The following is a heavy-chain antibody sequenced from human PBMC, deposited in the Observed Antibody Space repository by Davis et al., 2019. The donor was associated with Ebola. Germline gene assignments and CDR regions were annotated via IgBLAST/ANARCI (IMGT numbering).Heavy chain of an antibody. CDR2: ISYDGSNK. D-gene: IGHD5-12*01. J-gene: IGHJ6*04. V-gene: IGHV3-30-3*01. CDR1: GFTFSSYA. CDR3: ASKVANYYYGMDV. Sequence: PGGSLRLSCAASGFTFSSYAMHWVRQAPGKGLEWVAVISYDGSNKYYADSVKGRFTISRDNSKNTLYLQMNSLRAEDTAVYYCASKVANYYYGMDVWGKGTTVTVSS.